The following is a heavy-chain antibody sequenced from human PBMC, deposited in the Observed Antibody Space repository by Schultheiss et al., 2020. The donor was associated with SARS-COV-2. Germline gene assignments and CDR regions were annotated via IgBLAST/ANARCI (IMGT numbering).Heavy chain of an antibody. Sequence: GESLKISCAASGFAFNSYGMTWVRQAPGKGLEWVSGISGSGGSTYYADSVKGRFTMYRDNSKNTLYLQMNSLRAEDTAVYYCAREVVGNDMDVWGQGTTVTVSS. CDR1: GFAFNSYG. D-gene: IGHD2-15*01. V-gene: IGHV3-23*01. J-gene: IGHJ6*02. CDR3: AREVVGNDMDV. CDR2: ISGSGGST.